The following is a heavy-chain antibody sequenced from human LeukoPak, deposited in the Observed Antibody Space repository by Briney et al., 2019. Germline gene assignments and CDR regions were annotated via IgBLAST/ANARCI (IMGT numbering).Heavy chain of an antibody. CDR2: IYYSGST. J-gene: IGHJ4*02. Sequence: PSETLSLTCTVSGGSMRSFYWSWIRHPPGKGLEWIAYIYYSGSTNYSPSLKSRVTISVDTSKNQFSLKLSSVTAADTAVYYCARDRYGGNVDYWGQGTLVTVSS. CDR1: GGSMRSFY. CDR3: ARDRYGGNVDY. D-gene: IGHD4-23*01. V-gene: IGHV4-59*01.